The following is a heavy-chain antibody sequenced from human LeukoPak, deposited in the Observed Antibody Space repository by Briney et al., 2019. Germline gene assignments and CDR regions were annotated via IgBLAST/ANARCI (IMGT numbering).Heavy chain of an antibody. CDR1: GGSISSGLYY. J-gene: IGHJ5*02. Sequence: PSETLSLTCTVSGGSISSGLYYWRWIRQPAGKGLEWIGRIYTSGSTNYNPSPKSRVTISVDKSKNQFSLKLSSVTAADTAVYYCAVDSVRGVLGFDPWGQGTLVTVSS. CDR3: AVDSVRGVLGFDP. CDR2: IYTSGST. D-gene: IGHD3-10*01. V-gene: IGHV4-61*02.